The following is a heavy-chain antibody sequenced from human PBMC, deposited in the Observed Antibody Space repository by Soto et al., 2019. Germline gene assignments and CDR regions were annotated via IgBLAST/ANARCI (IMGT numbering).Heavy chain of an antibody. CDR3: AKKSGVGATWYFDY. Sequence: PGGSLSLSCAASGFPFSNYGMSWVRQAPGKGLEWVSALPEIGTNTYYADSVKGRFTISRDNSKNTLFLQINNLRAGDTAVYYCAKKSGVGATWYFDYWGQGTLVTVS. D-gene: IGHD1-26*01. CDR1: GFPFSNYG. J-gene: IGHJ4*02. CDR2: LPEIGTNT. V-gene: IGHV3-23*01.